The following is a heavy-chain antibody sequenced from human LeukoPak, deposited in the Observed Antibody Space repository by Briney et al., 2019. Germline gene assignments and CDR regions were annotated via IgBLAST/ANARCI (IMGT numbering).Heavy chain of an antibody. D-gene: IGHD6-13*01. J-gene: IGHJ4*02. CDR3: VREWAGGLAAAGTRIEGSY. CDR1: EFSASNYW. V-gene: IGHV3-7*01. CDR2: IKQDGSQE. Sequence: GGSLRLSCVVSEFSASNYWMSWVRQAPGKGLEWVVNIKQDGSQENYVDSVKGRFTISRDNAKNSVYLQMNGLLVGDTAVYYCVREWAGGLAAAGTRIEGSYWGQGTQVIVSS.